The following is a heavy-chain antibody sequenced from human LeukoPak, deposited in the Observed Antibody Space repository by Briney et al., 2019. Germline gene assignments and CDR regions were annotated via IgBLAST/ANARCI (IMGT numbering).Heavy chain of an antibody. D-gene: IGHD5-12*01. CDR1: GFTVSNNY. J-gene: IGHJ4*02. CDR3: ARDPPLGYSGYEGY. CDR2: IYNDGST. Sequence: GGSLRLSCAASGFTVSNNYMSWVRQAPGKGLEWVSVIYNDGSTYYADSVKGRFTISRDNSKNTLYLQMNSLRAEDTAVYYCARDPPLGYSGYEGYWGQGTLVTVSS. V-gene: IGHV3-53*01.